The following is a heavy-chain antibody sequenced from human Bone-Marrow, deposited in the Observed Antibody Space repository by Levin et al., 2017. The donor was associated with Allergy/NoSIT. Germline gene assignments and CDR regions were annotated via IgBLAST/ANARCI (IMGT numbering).Heavy chain of an antibody. CDR1: GGSFSGYY. CDR3: ARGSEYYYYYGMDV. V-gene: IGHV4-34*01. Sequence: SQTLSLTCAVYGGSFSGYYWSWIRQPPGKGLEWIGEINHSGSTNYNPSLKSRVTISVDTSKNQFSLKLSSVTAADTAVYYCARGSEYYYYYGMDVWGQGTTVTVSS. J-gene: IGHJ6*02. CDR2: INHSGST.